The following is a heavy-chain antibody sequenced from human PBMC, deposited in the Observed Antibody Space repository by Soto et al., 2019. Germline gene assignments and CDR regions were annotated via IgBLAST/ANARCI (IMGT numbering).Heavy chain of an antibody. V-gene: IGHV1-2*02. CDR1: GYTFTGYY. CDR3: ARAGGNTYGMDV. D-gene: IGHD3-10*01. J-gene: IGHJ6*02. CDR2: INPNSGGT. Sequence: ASVKVSFKASGYTFTGYYMHWLRQAPGQGLEWMGWINPNSGGTNYAQKFQGRVTMTRDTSISTAYMELSRLRSDDTAVYYCARAGGNTYGMDVWGQGTTVTVSS.